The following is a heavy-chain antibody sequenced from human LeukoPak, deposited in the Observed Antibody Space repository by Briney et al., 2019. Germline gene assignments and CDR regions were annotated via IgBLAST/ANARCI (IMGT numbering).Heavy chain of an antibody. V-gene: IGHV4-34*01. CDR1: GGSFSGYY. Sequence: PSETLSLTCAVYGGSFSGYYWSWIRQPPGKGLEWIGEINHSGSTNYNPSLKSRVTISVDTSKNQFSLKLSFVTAADTAVYYCAGIAGGASYYFDYWGQGTLVTVSS. D-gene: IGHD1-14*01. CDR3: AGIAGGASYYFDY. J-gene: IGHJ4*02. CDR2: INHSGST.